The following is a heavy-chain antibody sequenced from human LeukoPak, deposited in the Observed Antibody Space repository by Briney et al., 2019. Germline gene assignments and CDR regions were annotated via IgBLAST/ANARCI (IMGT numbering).Heavy chain of an antibody. CDR2: IYYSGST. Sequence: SETLSLTCTVSGGSISSSCYFWGWIRQPPGKGLEWIGSIYYSGSTYYNPSLKNRITISVDTSKTQFSLKLSSVTAADTAVYYCARLVRFTMVRGAHFDYWGQGTLVTASS. CDR1: GGSISSSCYF. V-gene: IGHV4-39*01. CDR3: ARLVRFTMVRGAHFDY. J-gene: IGHJ4*02. D-gene: IGHD3-10*01.